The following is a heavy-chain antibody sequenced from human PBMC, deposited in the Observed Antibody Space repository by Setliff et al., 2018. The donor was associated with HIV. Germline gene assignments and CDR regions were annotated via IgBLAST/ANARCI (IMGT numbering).Heavy chain of an antibody. CDR1: GGSINSRSYY. V-gene: IGHV4-39*07. CDR2: IYHTGSS. D-gene: IGHD3-22*01. CDR3: ARDVLGLVISVYGF. J-gene: IGHJ4*02. Sequence: KSSETLSLTCTVSGGSINSRSYYWAWIRQPPGKGLEWIGNIYHTGSSYYNPSLNDRATISLDTSKNQFSLKLNSVTAADTAVYYCARDVLGLVISVYGFWGQGIPVTVSS.